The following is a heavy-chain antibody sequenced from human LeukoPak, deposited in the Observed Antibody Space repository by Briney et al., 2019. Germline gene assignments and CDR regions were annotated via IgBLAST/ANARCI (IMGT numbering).Heavy chain of an antibody. CDR2: INPNSGGT. Sequence: GASVKVSCKASGYTFTGYYMHWVRQAPGQGLEWMGWINPNSGGTNYAQKFQGRVTMTRNTSISTAYMELSSLRSEDTAVYYCARAHRIAVAGTHSSPLGYWGQGTLVTVSS. J-gene: IGHJ4*02. CDR3: ARAHRIAVAGTHSSPLGY. CDR1: GYTFTGYY. D-gene: IGHD6-19*01. V-gene: IGHV1-2*02.